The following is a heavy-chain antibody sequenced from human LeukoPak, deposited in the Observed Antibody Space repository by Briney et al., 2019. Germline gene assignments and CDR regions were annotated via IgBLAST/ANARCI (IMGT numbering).Heavy chain of an antibody. Sequence: SDTLSLLCTVSGGSVSSGNDHWTWIWQPPAKGLEWLGYIYYSGSTNYNRSLKSRVTISVDTSKNQFSLKLSSVTAADTAVYYCARFRFGELSAFDYGGQGTLVTVSS. CDR2: IYYSGST. CDR3: ARFRFGELSAFDY. V-gene: IGHV4-61*01. D-gene: IGHD3-10*01. CDR1: GGSVSSGNDH. J-gene: IGHJ4*02.